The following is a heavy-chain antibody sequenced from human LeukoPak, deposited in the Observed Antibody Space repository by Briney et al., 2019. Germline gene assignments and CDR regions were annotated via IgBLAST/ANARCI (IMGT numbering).Heavy chain of an antibody. Sequence: SETLSLTCTVSGGSISSYYWSWIRQPPGKGLEWIGYIYYSGSTNYNPSLKSRVTISVDTSKNQFSLKLSSVTAADTAVYYCARGLHSRVAGTRFDYWGQGTLVTVSS. D-gene: IGHD6-19*01. CDR1: GGSISSYY. CDR2: IYYSGST. V-gene: IGHV4-59*08. J-gene: IGHJ4*02. CDR3: ARGLHSRVAGTRFDY.